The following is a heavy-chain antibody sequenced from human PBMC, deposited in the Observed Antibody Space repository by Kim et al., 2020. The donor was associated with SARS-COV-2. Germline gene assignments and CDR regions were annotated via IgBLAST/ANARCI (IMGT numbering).Heavy chain of an antibody. V-gene: IGHV3-48*02. CDR1: GFTFSAFS. CDR2: IRSTASPT. CDR3: VRDPDALDF. Sequence: GGSLRLSCEASGFTFSAFSMNWVRRAPGKGLEWVAYIRSTASPTYYRDSVRGRFTISRDNGKNSLYLQVHSLRDEDTAVYYCVRDPDALDFWGDGNPVTVSS. J-gene: IGHJ4*01. D-gene: IGHD2-8*01.